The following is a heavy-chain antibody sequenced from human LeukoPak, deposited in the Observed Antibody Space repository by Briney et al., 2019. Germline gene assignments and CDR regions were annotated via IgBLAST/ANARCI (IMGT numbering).Heavy chain of an antibody. CDR1: GGSFSGYY. Sequence: PETLSLTCAVYGGSFSGYYWSWIRQPPGKGLEWIGEINHSGSTNYNPSLKSRVTISVDTSKNQFSLKLSSVTAADTAVYYCARGRRSSSSPPVNWFDPWGQGTLVTVSS. CDR2: INHSGST. J-gene: IGHJ5*02. V-gene: IGHV4-34*01. CDR3: ARGRRSSSSPPVNWFDP. D-gene: IGHD6-6*01.